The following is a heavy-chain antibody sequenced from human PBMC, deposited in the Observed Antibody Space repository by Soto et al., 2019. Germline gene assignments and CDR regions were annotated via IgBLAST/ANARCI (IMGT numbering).Heavy chain of an antibody. Sequence: SETLSLTCAVSGGSISSSNWWSWVRQPPGKGLEWIGEINHSGSTNYNPSLKSRVTISVDKSENQFSLKLSSVTAADTAVYYCARHGGYNSDYPRWFDAWGQGILVTVSS. CDR1: GGSISSSNW. J-gene: IGHJ5*02. V-gene: IGHV4-4*02. CDR3: ARHGGYNSDYPRWFDA. D-gene: IGHD5-18*01. CDR2: INHSGST.